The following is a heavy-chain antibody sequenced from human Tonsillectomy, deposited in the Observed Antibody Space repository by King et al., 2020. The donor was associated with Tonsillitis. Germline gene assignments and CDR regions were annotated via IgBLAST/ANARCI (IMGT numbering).Heavy chain of an antibody. Sequence: LQLQESGPGLVKPSETLSLTCTVSGGSITTNSYYWGWIRQPPGKGVDWVASICYTGSTQFSLSRKSRVTISVDTSKNQFSLRLSSVTAADTAVYYCARQTYDYLWGSYRPTFDYWGQGTLVTVSS. D-gene: IGHD3-16*02. CDR2: ICYTGST. V-gene: IGHV4-39*01. CDR1: GGSITTNSYY. J-gene: IGHJ4*02. CDR3: ARQTYDYLWGSYRPTFDY.